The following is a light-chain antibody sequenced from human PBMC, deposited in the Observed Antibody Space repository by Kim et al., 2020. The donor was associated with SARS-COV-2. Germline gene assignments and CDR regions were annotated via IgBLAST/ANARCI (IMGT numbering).Light chain of an antibody. CDR1: SGGIASTY. V-gene: IGLV6-57*02. J-gene: IGLJ3*02. Sequence: GIPVIISRTGRSGGIASTYVRWYQQRPGSAPASVMSEDNQRSSGVPGRFSGSIDSSSPSASLSISGLKTEDETDYYCQSSHSGTWVFGGGTQLTVL. CDR2: EDN. CDR3: QSSHSGTWV.